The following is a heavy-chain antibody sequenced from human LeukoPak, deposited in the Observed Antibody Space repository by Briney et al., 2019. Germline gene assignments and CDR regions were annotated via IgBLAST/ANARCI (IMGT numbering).Heavy chain of an antibody. Sequence: AGGSLRLSCAASGSTFSSYGMHWVRQAPGKGLEWVSSISSSSSYIYYADSVKGRFTISRDNAKNSLYLQMNSLRAEDTAVYYCARDHCSSTSCYDNWFDPWGQGTLVTVSS. D-gene: IGHD2-2*01. J-gene: IGHJ5*02. CDR1: GSTFSSYG. V-gene: IGHV3-21*01. CDR2: ISSSSSYI. CDR3: ARDHCSSTSCYDNWFDP.